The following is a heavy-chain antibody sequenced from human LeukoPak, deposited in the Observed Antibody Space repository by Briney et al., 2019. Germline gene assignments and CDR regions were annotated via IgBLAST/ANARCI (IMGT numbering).Heavy chain of an antibody. J-gene: IGHJ4*02. D-gene: IGHD3-22*01. Sequence: ASVKVSCKASGYTFTNYEINWVRQATGQGLEWMGWMNPDSGDTAYAHKFQGRITMTRSTSITTAYMELSSLRPEDTAVYYCGRGLGTYDSSELTWPMISFWGQGTVVTVSS. V-gene: IGHV1-8*01. CDR1: GYTFTNYE. CDR3: GRGLGTYDSSELTWPMISF. CDR2: MNPDSGDT.